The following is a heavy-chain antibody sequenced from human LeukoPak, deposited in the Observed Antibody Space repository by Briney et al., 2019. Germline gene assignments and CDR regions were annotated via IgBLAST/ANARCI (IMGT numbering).Heavy chain of an antibody. CDR2: IYYSGST. CDR1: GGSISSGGYY. CDR3: AREGSSSWLRGGSSFDY. J-gene: IGHJ4*02. D-gene: IGHD6-13*01. V-gene: IGHV4-31*03. Sequence: SETLSLTCTVSGGSISSGGYYWSWIRQHPGKGLEWTGYIYYSGSTYYNPSLKSRVTISVGTSKNQFSLKLSSVTAADTAVYYCAREGSSSWLRGGSSFDYWGQGTLVTVSS.